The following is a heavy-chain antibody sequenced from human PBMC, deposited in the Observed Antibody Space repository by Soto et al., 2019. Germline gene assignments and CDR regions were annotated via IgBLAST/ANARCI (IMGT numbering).Heavy chain of an antibody. Sequence: SETLSLTCAISGGSISSGGYSWSWIRQPPGKGLEWIGYIYHSGSTYYNPSLKSRVTISVDRSKNQFSLKLSSVTAADTAVYYCARGGRGYCSSTSCRNWFDPWGQGTLVTVSS. V-gene: IGHV4-30-2*01. D-gene: IGHD2-2*01. CDR3: ARGGRGYCSSTSCRNWFDP. CDR2: IYHSGST. CDR1: GGSISSGGYS. J-gene: IGHJ5*02.